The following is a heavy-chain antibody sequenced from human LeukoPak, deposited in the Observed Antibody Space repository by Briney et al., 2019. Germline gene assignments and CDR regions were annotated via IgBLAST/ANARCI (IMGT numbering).Heavy chain of an antibody. CDR2: IYYSGST. D-gene: IGHD6-19*01. CDR1: GGSISSSSYY. V-gene: IGHV4-39*01. J-gene: IGHJ4*02. CDR3: ARSGGQWLDTCYFDY. Sequence: SETLSLTCTVSGGSISSSSYYWGWIRQPLGKGLEWIGSIYYSGSTYYNPSLKSRVTISVDTSKNQFSLKLSSVTAADTAVYYCARSGGQWLDTCYFDYWGQGTLVTVSS.